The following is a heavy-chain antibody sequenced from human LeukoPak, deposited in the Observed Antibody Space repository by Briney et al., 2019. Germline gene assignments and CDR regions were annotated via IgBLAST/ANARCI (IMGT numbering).Heavy chain of an antibody. D-gene: IGHD3-10*01. CDR1: GGSISSYN. CDR2: IYTSGST. CDR3: AREKRVNYGSGSLDY. V-gene: IGHV4-4*07. Sequence: SETLSLTCTVSGGSISSYNWSWIRQPAGKGLEWIARIYTSGSTNYNPSPKSRVTLSVDTSTNQFSLKLSSVTAADTAVYCCAREKRVNYGSGSLDYWGQGTLVTVSS. J-gene: IGHJ4*02.